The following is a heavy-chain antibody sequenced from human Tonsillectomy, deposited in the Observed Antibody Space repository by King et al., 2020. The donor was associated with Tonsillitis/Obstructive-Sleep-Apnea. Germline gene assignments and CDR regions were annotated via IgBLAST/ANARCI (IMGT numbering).Heavy chain of an antibody. CDR3: AACHYDILTGYPGIFDY. J-gene: IGHJ4*02. Sequence: QLVPSGAEVKKPGSSVKVSCKASGGTFSSYAISWVRQAPGQGLEWMGGIIPILGIANYAQKFQGRVTITADKSTSTAYMELSSLRSEDTAVYYCAACHYDILTGYPGIFDYWGQGTLVTVSS. CDR2: IIPILGIA. D-gene: IGHD3-9*01. CDR1: GGTFSSYA. V-gene: IGHV1-69*10.